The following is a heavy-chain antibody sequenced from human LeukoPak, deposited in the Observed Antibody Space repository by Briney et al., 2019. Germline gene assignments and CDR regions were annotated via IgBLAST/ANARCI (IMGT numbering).Heavy chain of an antibody. J-gene: IGHJ5*02. Sequence: GGSLRLSCAASGFTFSSYTMSWVRQAPGKGLERVSTITTSDGNTYYADSVKGRFTVSRDNSKNTLYLQMSSLRAEDTAVYYCVKGEYQLLVAPWFDPWGQGTLVTVSS. D-gene: IGHD2-2*01. CDR3: VKGEYQLLVAPWFDP. CDR2: ITTSDGNT. V-gene: IGHV3-23*01. CDR1: GFTFSSYT.